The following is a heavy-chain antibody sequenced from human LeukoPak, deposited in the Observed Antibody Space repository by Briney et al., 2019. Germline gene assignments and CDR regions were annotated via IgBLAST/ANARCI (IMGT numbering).Heavy chain of an antibody. Sequence: SETLSLTCAVYGGSFSGYYWSWIRQPPGKGLEWIGEINHSGGTNYNPSLKSRVTISVDTSKNQFSLKLSSVTAADTAVYYCARSRRGLNIVVVPAAPHMDVWGKGTTVTVSS. CDR1: GGSFSGYY. CDR2: INHSGGT. V-gene: IGHV4-34*01. J-gene: IGHJ6*03. CDR3: ARSRRGLNIVVVPAAPHMDV. D-gene: IGHD2-2*01.